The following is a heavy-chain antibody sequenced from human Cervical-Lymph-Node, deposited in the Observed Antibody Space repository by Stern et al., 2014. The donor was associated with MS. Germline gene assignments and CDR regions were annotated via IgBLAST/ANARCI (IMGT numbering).Heavy chain of an antibody. Sequence: VQLVQSGAEVKKPGASVKVSCKASGSTFTSYYGHWVRQAPGEGLEGMVIIDPSGGSTSYAQKFQGRVTLTRDTSTSTVYMELNSLRSDDTAMYYCAREHTAMGFGYWGQGTLVTVSS. CDR2: IDPSGGST. J-gene: IGHJ4*02. V-gene: IGHV1-46*01. CDR3: AREHTAMGFGY. D-gene: IGHD5-18*01. CDR1: GSTFTSYY.